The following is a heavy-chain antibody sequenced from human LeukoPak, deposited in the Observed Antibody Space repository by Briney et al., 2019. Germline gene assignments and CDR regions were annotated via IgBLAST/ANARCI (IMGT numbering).Heavy chain of an antibody. CDR1: GGSIRSYY. CDR2: IYYSGST. V-gene: IGHV4-59*08. J-gene: IGHJ3*02. CDR3: ARIMTTYAFDI. Sequence: PSETLSLTCTVSGGSIRSYYWSWIRQPPGKGLEWIGYIYYSGSTNYNPSLKSRVTISVDTSKNQFSLKLSSVTAADTAVYYCARIMTTYAFDIWGQGAMVTVSS. D-gene: IGHD4-11*01.